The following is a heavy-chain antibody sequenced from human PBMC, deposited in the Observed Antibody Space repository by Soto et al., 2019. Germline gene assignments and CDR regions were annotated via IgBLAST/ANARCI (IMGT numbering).Heavy chain of an antibody. Sequence: QVQLVQSGAEVQKPGSSVKVSCKASGGTFSSYTISWVRQAPGQGLEWMGRIIPILGIANYAQKFQGRVTITADKSTSTAYMELSSLRSEDTAVYYCARGRGNYYYYMDVWGKGTTVTVSS. CDR1: GGTFSSYT. CDR3: ARGRGNYYYYMDV. D-gene: IGHD3-16*01. J-gene: IGHJ6*03. CDR2: IIPILGIA. V-gene: IGHV1-69*02.